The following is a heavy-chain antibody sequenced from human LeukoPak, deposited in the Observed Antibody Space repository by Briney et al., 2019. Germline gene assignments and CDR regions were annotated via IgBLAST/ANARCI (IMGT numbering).Heavy chain of an antibody. J-gene: IGHJ3*02. CDR3: ARDLGGNALDI. CDR2: INSNSGGA. V-gene: IGHV1-2*02. D-gene: IGHD3-16*01. Sequence: GASLKVSCKASGYTFTANYMHWVRQAPGQGLEYMGWINSNSGGANYAQKFHGRVTITRHTSISTVYMELSGLTSDDTAVYYCARDLGGNALDIWGQGTVVTVSS. CDR1: GYTFTANY.